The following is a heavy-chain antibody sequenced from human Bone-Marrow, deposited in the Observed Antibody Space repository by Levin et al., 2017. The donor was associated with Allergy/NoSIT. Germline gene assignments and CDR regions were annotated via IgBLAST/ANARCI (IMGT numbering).Heavy chain of an antibody. CDR1: RFTFGSYA. CDR2: ISYDGGNK. J-gene: IGHJ3*01. CDR3: ARDLGDSYNACGAFDV. Sequence: GGSLRLSCAASRFTFGSYALHWVRQAPGKGLEWVALISYDGGNKYYADSVQGRFLTSRDNSKNTLYLQLSSLRTEDTAVYFCARDLGDSYNACGAFDVWGQGTMVTVSS. D-gene: IGHD5-24*01. V-gene: IGHV3-30*04.